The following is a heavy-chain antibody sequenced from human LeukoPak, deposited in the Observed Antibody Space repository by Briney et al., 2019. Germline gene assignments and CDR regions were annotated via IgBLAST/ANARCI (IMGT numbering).Heavy chain of an antibody. Sequence: SQTLSLTCTVSGGSISSGSYYWSWIRQPAGKGLEWIGRIYTSGSTNYNPSLKSRVTISVDTSKNQFSLKLSSVTAADTAVYYCASGTWRYSDAGGYWGQGTLVTVSS. CDR3: ASGTWRYSDAGGY. V-gene: IGHV4-61*02. D-gene: IGHD5-18*01. CDR1: GGSISSGSYY. CDR2: IYTSGST. J-gene: IGHJ4*02.